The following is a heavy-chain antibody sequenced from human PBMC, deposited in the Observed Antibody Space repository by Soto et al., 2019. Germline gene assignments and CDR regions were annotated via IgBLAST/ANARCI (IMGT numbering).Heavy chain of an antibody. CDR3: AKRYCSSTSCYQGYPDYFDY. Sequence: PGGSLRRSCAACGFTFSSYAISWVRQAQGKGLEWVSAISGSGGSTYYADSVKGRFTISRDNSKNTLYLQMNSLRAEDTAVYYCAKRYCSSTSCYQGYPDYFDYWGQGTLVTVSS. CDR2: ISGSGGST. CDR1: GFTFSSYA. J-gene: IGHJ4*02. V-gene: IGHV3-23*01. D-gene: IGHD2-2*01.